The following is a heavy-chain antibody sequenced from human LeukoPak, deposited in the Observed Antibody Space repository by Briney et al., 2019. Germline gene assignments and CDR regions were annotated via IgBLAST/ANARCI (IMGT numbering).Heavy chain of an antibody. V-gene: IGHV3-11*01. CDR2: LSNSGGDI. Sequence: GGSLRLSCAASGFTFSNAWMTWIRQAPGKGLEYISYLSNSGGDIFHADSVKGRFSISRDNAKNSVYLQMNSLRVEDTAVYYCARGHWGLDYWGQGTPVTVSP. CDR3: ARGHWGLDY. D-gene: IGHD7-27*01. CDR1: GFTFSNAW. J-gene: IGHJ4*02.